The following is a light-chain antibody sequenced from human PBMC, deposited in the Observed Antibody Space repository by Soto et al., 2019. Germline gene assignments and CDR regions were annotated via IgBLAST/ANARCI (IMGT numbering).Light chain of an antibody. CDR1: QSISSW. CDR2: KAS. CDR3: QQYNSYSPKT. V-gene: IGKV1-5*03. Sequence: DIQMTQSPSTLSASVGDRVTITCRASQSISSWLAWYQQKPGKAPNLLIYKASSLQSGVPSRFRGSGSGTEFTLTTSSLQPDDFATYYCQQYNSYSPKTFGQGTKVDIK. J-gene: IGKJ1*01.